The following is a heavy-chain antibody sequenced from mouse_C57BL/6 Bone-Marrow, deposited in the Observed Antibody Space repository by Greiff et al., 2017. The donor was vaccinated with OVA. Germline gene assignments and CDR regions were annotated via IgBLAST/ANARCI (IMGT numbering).Heavy chain of an antibody. CDR1: GYTFTSYW. CDR2: IYPGSGST. D-gene: IGHD1-1*01. V-gene: IGHV1-55*01. Sequence: QVQLQQPGAELVKPGASVKMSCKASGYTFTSYWITWVKRRPGQGLEWIGDIYPGSGSTNYNEKFKSKATLTVDTSSSTAYMQLSSLTSEDSAVYDCAYYYGSSWEFDYWGQGTTLTVSS. J-gene: IGHJ2*01. CDR3: AYYYGSSWEFDY.